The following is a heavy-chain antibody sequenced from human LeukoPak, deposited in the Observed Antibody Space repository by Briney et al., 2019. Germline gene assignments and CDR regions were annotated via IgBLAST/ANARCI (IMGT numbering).Heavy chain of an antibody. Sequence: PGGSLRLSCAASGFTFSSYAMSWVRQAPGKGLEWVSAISGSGGSTYYADSVKGRFTISRDNSKNTLYLQMNSLRAEDTAVYYCAKIPTYYYDSSGYSYFDYWGQGILVTVSS. V-gene: IGHV3-23*01. CDR3: AKIPTYYYDSSGYSYFDY. J-gene: IGHJ4*02. D-gene: IGHD3-22*01. CDR2: ISGSGGST. CDR1: GFTFSSYA.